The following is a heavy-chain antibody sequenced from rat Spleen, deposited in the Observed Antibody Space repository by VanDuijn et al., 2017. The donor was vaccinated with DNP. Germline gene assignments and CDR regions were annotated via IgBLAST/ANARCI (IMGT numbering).Heavy chain of an antibody. Sequence: EVQLVESGGGLVQPGRSLKLSCAASGFTFSDYNMAWVRQAPKKGLEWVATISYDGSSTYYRDSVKGRFTISRDNAKSTLYLQMDSLRSEDTATYYCARYNNYWYFDFWGPGTMVTVSS. D-gene: IGHD1-10*01. CDR2: ISYDGSST. J-gene: IGHJ1*01. CDR1: GFTFSDYN. CDR3: ARYNNYWYFDF. V-gene: IGHV5-7*01.